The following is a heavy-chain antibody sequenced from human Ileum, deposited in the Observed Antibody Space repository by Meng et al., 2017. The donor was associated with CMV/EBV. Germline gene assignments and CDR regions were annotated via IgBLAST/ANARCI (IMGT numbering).Heavy chain of an antibody. V-gene: IGHV4-34*01. J-gene: IGHJ6*02. CDR2: INHSGST. Sequence: SETLSLTCAVYGGSFSGYYWSWIRQPPGKGLEWIGEINHSGSTNYNPSLKSRVTISVDTSKNQFSLKLSSVTAADTAVYYCARGFIVVLPAASRYYYGMDVWGQGTTVTVSS. D-gene: IGHD2-2*01. CDR1: GGSFSGYY. CDR3: ARGFIVVLPAASRYYYGMDV.